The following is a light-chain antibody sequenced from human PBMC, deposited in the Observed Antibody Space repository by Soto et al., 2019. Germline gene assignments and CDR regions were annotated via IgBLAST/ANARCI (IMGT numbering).Light chain of an antibody. Sequence: EIVMTQSPATLSVSPGERATLSCRPSQSVSSHLAWYQQKPGQTPTLLIYGASTRATGVPARFSGSGSGTDFTLTISSLQPEDFAIYYCQQYNDGPLTFGGGTKVEIK. V-gene: IGKV3-15*01. CDR3: QQYNDGPLT. CDR1: QSVSSH. CDR2: GAS. J-gene: IGKJ4*01.